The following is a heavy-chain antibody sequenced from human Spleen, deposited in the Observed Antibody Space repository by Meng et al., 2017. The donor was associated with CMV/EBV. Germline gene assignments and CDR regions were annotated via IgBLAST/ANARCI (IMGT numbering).Heavy chain of an antibody. J-gene: IGHJ4*02. CDR2: ISNSGSSI. Sequence: SGFTFSDYYMSWIRQAPGKGLEWVSYISNSGSSIYYADSVKGRFTISRDNAKNSLYLQMSSLRVEDTAVYYCARDYDFWIRDPSFDYWGQGTLVTVSS. CDR3: ARDYDFWIRDPSFDY. V-gene: IGHV3-11*01. D-gene: IGHD3-3*01. CDR1: GFTFSDYY.